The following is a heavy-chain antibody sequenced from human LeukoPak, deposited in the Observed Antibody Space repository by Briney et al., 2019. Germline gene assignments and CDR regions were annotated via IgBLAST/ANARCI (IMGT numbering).Heavy chain of an antibody. CDR2: IRYDGSKK. V-gene: IGHV3-30*02. CDR3: ARRGGDSYGQETHYFDY. CDR1: GFIFSGYD. D-gene: IGHD5-18*01. J-gene: IGHJ4*02. Sequence: GGSLRISCTASGFIFSGYDMHWVRQAPGKGLEWVAFIRYDGSKKFYADSVKGRFTTSRDNSKNTLFLEVNGLRAVDTAVYYCARRGGDSYGQETHYFDYWGQGTLVTVSS.